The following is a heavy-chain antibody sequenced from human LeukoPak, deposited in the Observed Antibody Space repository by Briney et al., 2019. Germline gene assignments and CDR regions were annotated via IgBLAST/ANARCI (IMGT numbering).Heavy chain of an antibody. V-gene: IGHV4-34*01. D-gene: IGHD1-26*01. Sequence: SETLSLTCAVYGGSFSGYYWSWIRQPPGKGLEWIGEINHSGSTNYNPSLKSRVTISVDTSKNQFSLKLSSVTAADTAAYYCARGQGGSYYRYYYYYMDVWGKGTTVTVSS. CDR1: GGSFSGYY. J-gene: IGHJ6*03. CDR3: ARGQGGSYYRYYYYYMDV. CDR2: INHSGST.